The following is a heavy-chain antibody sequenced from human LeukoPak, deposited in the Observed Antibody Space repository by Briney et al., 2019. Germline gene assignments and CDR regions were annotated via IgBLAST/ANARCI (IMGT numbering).Heavy chain of an antibody. CDR2: INPNSGGT. D-gene: IGHD1-26*01. Sequence: ASVKVSCKASGYTFTGYIMHWVRQAPGQGLEWMGWINPNSGGTNYAQKFQGRVTMTRDTSISTAYMELSRLRSDDTAVYYCARDVGATPGWFDPWGQGTLVTVSS. V-gene: IGHV1-2*02. CDR1: GYTFTGYI. CDR3: ARDVGATPGWFDP. J-gene: IGHJ5*02.